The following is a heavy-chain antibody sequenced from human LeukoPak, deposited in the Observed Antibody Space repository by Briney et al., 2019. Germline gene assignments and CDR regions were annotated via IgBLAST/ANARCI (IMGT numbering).Heavy chain of an antibody. CDR1: GYTFTSYD. Sequence: SVKVSCKASGYTFTSYDINWVRQAPGQGLELMGRIIPIFGTANYAQKFQGRVTITTDESTSTAYMELSSLRSEDTAVYYCAGGKAAAGTFDYWGQGTLVTVSS. CDR2: IIPIFGTA. D-gene: IGHD6-13*01. V-gene: IGHV1-69*05. J-gene: IGHJ4*02. CDR3: AGGKAAAGTFDY.